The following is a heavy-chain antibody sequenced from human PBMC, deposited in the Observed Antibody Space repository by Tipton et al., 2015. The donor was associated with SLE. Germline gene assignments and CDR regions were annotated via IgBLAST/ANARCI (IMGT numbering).Heavy chain of an antibody. Sequence: TLSLTCTVSGYSISSGYYWGWIRQPPGKGLEWIGSIYHSGSTYYNPSLKSRVTISVDTSKNQFSLKLSSVTAADTAVYYCAAVSSALWDFGYWGQGTLVTVSP. CDR3: AAVSSALWDFGY. J-gene: IGHJ4*02. CDR1: GYSISSGYY. CDR2: IYHSGST. V-gene: IGHV4-38-2*02. D-gene: IGHD6-19*01.